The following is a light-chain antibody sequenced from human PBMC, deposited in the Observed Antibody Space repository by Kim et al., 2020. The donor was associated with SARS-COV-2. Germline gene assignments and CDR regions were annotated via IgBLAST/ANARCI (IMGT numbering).Light chain of an antibody. CDR3: RLYNSYPIT. Sequence: ASVGDGVAINCRACQGIRNDLAWLQQRTGKAPKSLIYAASILQNGVPSRFSGSVSGTDFTLTISSLQPEDFATYYCRLYNSYPITFGQGTRLEIK. CDR2: AAS. CDR1: QGIRND. V-gene: IGKV1-16*01. J-gene: IGKJ5*01.